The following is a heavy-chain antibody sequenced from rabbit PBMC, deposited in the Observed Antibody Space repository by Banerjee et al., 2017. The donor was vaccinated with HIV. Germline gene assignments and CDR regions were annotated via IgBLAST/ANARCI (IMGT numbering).Heavy chain of an antibody. D-gene: IGHD1-1*01. J-gene: IGHJ4*01. Sequence: QEQLEESGGDLVKPEGSLTLTCTASGFSFSSSYWLSWVRQAPGKGLEWIGSIYAGDGRTYYASWANGRFTISKISSTTVTLQMTSLTAADTATYFCASGTKSSGYYYMWGQGTLVTVS. V-gene: IGHV1S45*01. CDR3: ASGTKSSGYYYM. CDR2: IYAGDGRT. CDR1: GFSFSSSYW.